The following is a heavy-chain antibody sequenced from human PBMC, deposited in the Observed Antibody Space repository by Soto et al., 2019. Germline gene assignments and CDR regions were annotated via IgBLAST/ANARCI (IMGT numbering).Heavy chain of an antibody. CDR3: VRNGTKTLRDWFDP. V-gene: IGHV4-4*07. CDR1: GASISGFY. J-gene: IGHJ5*02. D-gene: IGHD1-1*01. Sequence: PSETLSLTCTVSGASISGFYWSWIRKSAGKGLEWIGRIYATGTTDYNPSLKSRVMMSVDTSKKQFSLKLRSVTAADTAVYYCVRNGTKTLRDWFDPWGQGISVTVSS. CDR2: IYATGTT.